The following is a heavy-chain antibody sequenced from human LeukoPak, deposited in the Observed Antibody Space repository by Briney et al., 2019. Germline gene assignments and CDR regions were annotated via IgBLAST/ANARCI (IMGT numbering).Heavy chain of an antibody. D-gene: IGHD6-6*01. Sequence: SETLSLTCTVSGGSIISSDSYWAWIRQSPGRGLEWIGSVYYTGSTYYIPSLKSRVTISVDTSKNQFSLILTSVTAAATSIYYCARQVSSSVHWGQGTLVTVSS. CDR3: ARQVSSSVH. V-gene: IGHV4-39*01. CDR1: GGSIISSDSY. J-gene: IGHJ4*02. CDR2: VYYTGST.